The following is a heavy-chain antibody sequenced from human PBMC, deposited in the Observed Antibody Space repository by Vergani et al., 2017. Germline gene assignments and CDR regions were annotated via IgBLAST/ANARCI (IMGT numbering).Heavy chain of an antibody. Sequence: VEAGGGLVQPGGSLRLSCTASGFTFQAFAFHWVRQVSGRGLEWVSGIDRNYGVKNGNSFEGRFSIYSDNAKKAVFLQMNSLRDEDRSVYYWARISGGSAPYLHYWGKGTRVTVAS. D-gene: IGHD2-15*01. V-gene: IGHV3-9*01. J-gene: IGHJ1*01. CDR3: ARISGGSAPYLHY. CDR2: IDRNYGV. CDR1: GFTFQAFA.